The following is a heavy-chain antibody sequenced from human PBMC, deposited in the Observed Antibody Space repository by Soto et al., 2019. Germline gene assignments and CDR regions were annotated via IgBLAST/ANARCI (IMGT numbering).Heavy chain of an antibody. CDR2: ISGSGGST. D-gene: IGHD6-13*01. CDR3: AKLRGRGQLVRLDY. CDR1: GFTFSSYA. V-gene: IGHV3-23*01. J-gene: IGHJ4*02. Sequence: PGGSLRLSCAASGFTFSSYAMSWVRQAPGKGLEWVSAISGSGGSTYYADSVKGRFTISRDNSKNTLYLQMNSLRAEDTAVYYCAKLRGRGQLVRLDYWGQGTLVTVSS.